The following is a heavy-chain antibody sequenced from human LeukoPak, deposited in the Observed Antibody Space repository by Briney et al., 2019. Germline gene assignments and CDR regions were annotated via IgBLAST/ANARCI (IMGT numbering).Heavy chain of an antibody. V-gene: IGHV1-69*05. D-gene: IGHD3-22*01. CDR3: ARDAYYDSCGYYLLFDY. CDR2: IIPIFGTA. CDR1: GGTFSSYA. Sequence: ASVKVSCKASGGTFSSYAISRVRQAPGQGLEWMGRIIPIFGTANYAQKFQGRVTITTDESTSTAYMELSSLRSEDTAVYYCARDAYYDSCGYYLLFDYWGQGTLVTVSS. J-gene: IGHJ4*02.